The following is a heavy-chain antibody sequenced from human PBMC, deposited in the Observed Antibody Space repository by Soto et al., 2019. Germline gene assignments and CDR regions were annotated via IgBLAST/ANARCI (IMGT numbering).Heavy chain of an antibody. CDR1: GGSISSYY. CDR2: IYTSGST. CDR3: ARDGGSSWYGYYYYGMDV. J-gene: IGHJ6*02. Sequence: SETLSLTCTVSGGSISSYYWSWIRQPAGKGLEWIGRIYTSGSTNYNPSLKSRVTMSVDTSKNQFSLTLSSVTAADTAVYYCARDGGSSWYGYYYYGMDVWGQGTTVTVSS. V-gene: IGHV4-4*07. D-gene: IGHD6-13*01.